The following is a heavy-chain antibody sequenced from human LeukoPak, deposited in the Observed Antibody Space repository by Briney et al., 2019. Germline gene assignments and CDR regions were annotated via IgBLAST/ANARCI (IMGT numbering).Heavy chain of an antibody. J-gene: IGHJ5*02. CDR3: TRAGGSIRYFDWSA. Sequence: GGSLRLSCTASGFTFGDYAMSWVSQDPGKGLEWVGFIRSKAYGGTTEYAASVKGRFTISRDDSKSIAYLQMSSLKTEDTAVYYCTRAGGSIRYFDWSAWGQGTLVTVSS. D-gene: IGHD3-9*01. V-gene: IGHV3-49*04. CDR2: IRSKAYGGTT. CDR1: GFTFGDYA.